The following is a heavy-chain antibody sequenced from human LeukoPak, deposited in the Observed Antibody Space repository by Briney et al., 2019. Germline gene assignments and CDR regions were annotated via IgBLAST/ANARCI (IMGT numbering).Heavy chain of an antibody. Sequence: GGSLRLSCAAPGFTFSSYAMHWVRQAPGKGLEWVAVISYDGSNKYYADSVKGRFTISRDNSKNTLYLQMNSLRAEDTAVYYCARDRIVVVPAALPDYWGQGTLVTVSS. D-gene: IGHD2-2*02. J-gene: IGHJ4*02. CDR1: GFTFSSYA. V-gene: IGHV3-30-3*01. CDR2: ISYDGSNK. CDR3: ARDRIVVVPAALPDY.